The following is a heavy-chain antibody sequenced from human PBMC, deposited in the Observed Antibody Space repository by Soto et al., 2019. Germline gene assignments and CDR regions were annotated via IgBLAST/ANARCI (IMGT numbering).Heavy chain of an antibody. J-gene: IGHJ6*02. CDR2: ISAYNGNT. CDR3: ARDGMDAPRRRENISRNYYYYGMDV. CDR1: GYTFTSYC. Sequence: VASVKVSCKASGYTFTSYCISWVRQAPGQGLEWMGWISAYNGNTNYAHKLQGRVTMTTDTSTSTAYMELRSLRSDDTAVYYCARDGMDAPRRRENISRNYYYYGMDVWGQGTTVTVSS. V-gene: IGHV1-18*01. D-gene: IGHD1-20*01.